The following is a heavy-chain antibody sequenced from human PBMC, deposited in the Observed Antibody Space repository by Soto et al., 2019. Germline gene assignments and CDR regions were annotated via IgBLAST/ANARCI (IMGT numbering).Heavy chain of an antibody. V-gene: IGHV4-34*01. Sequence: SETLSLPCAVYGGSFSGYYWSWIRQPPGKGLEWIGEINHSGSTNYNPSLKSRVTISVDTSKNQFSLKLSSVTAADTAVYYCAGCIASAAKGDYYYYMDVWGKGTTVTVSS. D-gene: IGHD6-13*01. CDR2: INHSGST. CDR3: AGCIASAAKGDYYYYMDV. CDR1: GGSFSGYY. J-gene: IGHJ6*03.